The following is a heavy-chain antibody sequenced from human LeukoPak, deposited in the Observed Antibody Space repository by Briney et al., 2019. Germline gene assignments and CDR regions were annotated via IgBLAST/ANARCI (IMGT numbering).Heavy chain of an antibody. CDR3: AKDRGYCSSTSCYISPPDY. V-gene: IGHV3-23*01. Sequence: PGGSLRLSCAASGFTFSTYAMSWVRQAPGKGREWDSVISGSGGTTYYADSVKGRFTITRDNSKNTLYLQMNSLRAEDTAVYYCAKDRGYCSSTSCYISPPDYWGQGTLVTVSS. CDR2: ISGSGGTT. J-gene: IGHJ4*02. CDR1: GFTFSTYA. D-gene: IGHD2-2*02.